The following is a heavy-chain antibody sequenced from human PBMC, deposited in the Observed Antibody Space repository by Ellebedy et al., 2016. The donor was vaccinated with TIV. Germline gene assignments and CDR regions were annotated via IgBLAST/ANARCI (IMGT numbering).Heavy chain of an antibody. D-gene: IGHD4-17*01. Sequence: SGPTLVKPTQTLTLTCTFSGFSLSTVGVGVGWISQPPGKALEWLALFYSDDDKHYSPSLKTRLTITKDTSKNQVVLIITNMDPVDTATYYYAHRRMTTVTTGPFDYWGQGTLVTVSS. CDR3: AHRRMTTVTTGPFDY. V-gene: IGHV2-5*02. J-gene: IGHJ4*02. CDR1: GFSLSTVGVG. CDR2: FYSDDDK.